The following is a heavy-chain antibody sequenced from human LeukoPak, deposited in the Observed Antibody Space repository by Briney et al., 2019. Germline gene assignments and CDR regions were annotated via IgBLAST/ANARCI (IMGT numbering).Heavy chain of an antibody. J-gene: IGHJ4*02. CDR3: ARTRGGDYAHFDY. Sequence: SETLSLTCTVSGVSISIYYWSWVRQPAGKGLEWIGRIYSSGSANYNPSLKNRVNMSVDTSKSQFSLSLTSVTAADTAVYYCARTRGGDYAHFDYWGQGTLVTVSS. V-gene: IGHV4-4*07. CDR2: IYSSGSA. CDR1: GVSISIYY. D-gene: IGHD4-17*01.